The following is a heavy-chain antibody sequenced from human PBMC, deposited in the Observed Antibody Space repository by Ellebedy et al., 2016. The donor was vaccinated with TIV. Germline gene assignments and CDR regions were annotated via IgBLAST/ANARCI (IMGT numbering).Heavy chain of an antibody. CDR2: VRGNGGDR. V-gene: IGHV3-7*01. CDR1: GFTFHDYW. J-gene: IGHJ4*02. D-gene: IGHD1-14*01. Sequence: GESLKIPCAASGFTFHDYWLAWVRQAPGKGLEWVANVRGNGGDRYSVESVKGRFTISRDDVENAAVLDMTNLRAEDTAIYFCARVGRYPPNWSFDSWGQGTLVTVSS. CDR3: ARVGRYPPNWSFDS.